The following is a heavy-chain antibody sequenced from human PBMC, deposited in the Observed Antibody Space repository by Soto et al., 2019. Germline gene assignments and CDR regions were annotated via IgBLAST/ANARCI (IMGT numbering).Heavy chain of an antibody. CDR2: IYWHDEK. Sequence: QITLKESGPTLVKPTQTLTLTCTCSGFALSTRGVGVGWIRQPPGKALEWLALIYWHDEKRYNPSLKSRLIITKDTSKNQVVLTMTNVDPVDTGTYYCAHRHPSAVGTDRYCFGSWGQGSLVTVSS. D-gene: IGHD6-13*01. CDR3: AHRHPSAVGTDRYCFGS. V-gene: IGHV2-5*01. J-gene: IGHJ5*01. CDR1: GFALSTRGVG.